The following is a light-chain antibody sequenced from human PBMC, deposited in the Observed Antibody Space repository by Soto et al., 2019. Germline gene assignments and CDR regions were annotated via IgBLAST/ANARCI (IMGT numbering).Light chain of an antibody. CDR3: QQYKNWLSLT. CDR2: GAS. V-gene: IGKV3-20*01. Sequence: EIVLTQSPCTLSLSPGERATLSCRASQSVTSSYLGWYQQKPGQAPRLLISGASSRATGIPDRFSGSGSGTDFTLTISRLEPEDFAVYCCQQYKNWLSLTFGGGTKVDIK. CDR1: QSVTSSY. J-gene: IGKJ4*01.